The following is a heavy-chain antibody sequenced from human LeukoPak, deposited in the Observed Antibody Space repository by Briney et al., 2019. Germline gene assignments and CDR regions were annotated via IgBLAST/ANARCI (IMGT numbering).Heavy chain of an antibody. CDR2: IYDDGSRE. J-gene: IGHJ4*02. V-gene: IGHV3-33*01. CDR1: GFTFSNYG. D-gene: IGHD3-3*01. Sequence: GGSLRLSCAASGFTFSNYGMHWVRQAPGKGLEWVAVIYDDGSREHFADSVKGRFTISRYNSKNTVVMQMNSLRGEDTAVYYCARDLKSGYFDSWGQGTLVTVSS. CDR3: ARDLKSGYFDS.